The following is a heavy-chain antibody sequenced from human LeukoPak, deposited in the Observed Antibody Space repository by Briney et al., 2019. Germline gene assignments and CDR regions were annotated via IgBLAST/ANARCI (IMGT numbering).Heavy chain of an antibody. D-gene: IGHD5-12*01. CDR3: ARSYSGYDYLDY. J-gene: IGHJ4*02. CDR2: IDPSDSYT. CDR1: GYSFPSYW. V-gene: IGHV5-10-1*01. Sequence: GESLKISCKGSGYSFPSYWITWVRQMPGKGLEWMGRIDPSDSYTNYSPSFQGYVTISADKSISTAYLQWSSLKALDTAMYYCARSYSGYDYLDYWGQGTLVTVSS.